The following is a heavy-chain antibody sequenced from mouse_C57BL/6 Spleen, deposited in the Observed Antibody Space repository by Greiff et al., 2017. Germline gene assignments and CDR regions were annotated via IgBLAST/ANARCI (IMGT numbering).Heavy chain of an antibody. CDR2: ISYDGSN. J-gene: IGHJ4*01. CDR3: ATLRLRRDAMDY. D-gene: IGHD3-2*02. CDR1: GYSITSGYY. Sequence: ESGPGLVKPSQSLSLTCSVTGYSITSGYYWNWIRQFPGNKLEWMGYISYDGSNNYNPSLKNRISITRDTSKNQFFLKLNSVTTEDTATYYCATLRLRRDAMDYWGQGTSVTVSS. V-gene: IGHV3-6*01.